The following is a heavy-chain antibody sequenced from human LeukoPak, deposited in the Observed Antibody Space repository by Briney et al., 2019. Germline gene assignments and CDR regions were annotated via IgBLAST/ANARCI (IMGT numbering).Heavy chain of an antibody. V-gene: IGHV1-18*01. Sequence: GASVKVSCKASGYTFTSYGISWVRQAPGQGLEWMGWISAYNGNTNYAQKLQGRVTMTTDTSTSTAYMELRSLRSDDTAVYYCARDRGIVVVPAAPESYYCYGMDVWGQGTTVTVSS. J-gene: IGHJ6*02. D-gene: IGHD2-2*01. CDR1: GYTFTSYG. CDR3: ARDRGIVVVPAAPESYYCYGMDV. CDR2: ISAYNGNT.